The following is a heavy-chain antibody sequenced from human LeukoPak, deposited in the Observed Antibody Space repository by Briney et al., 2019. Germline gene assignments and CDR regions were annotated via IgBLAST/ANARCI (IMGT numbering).Heavy chain of an antibody. J-gene: IGHJ5*02. CDR1: GFTVRNNY. D-gene: IGHD2-21*01. CDR3: VRNSGELGA. CDR2: IYSVGST. V-gene: IGHV3-53*01. Sequence: GRSLRLSCAPSGFTVRNNYMRSVRRAAGKWLGWVAFIYSVGSTYYAASVKGRFTISRDNSKNTRHLQMNSLRAEDTAVYYCVRNSGELGACGQGTLVTVSS.